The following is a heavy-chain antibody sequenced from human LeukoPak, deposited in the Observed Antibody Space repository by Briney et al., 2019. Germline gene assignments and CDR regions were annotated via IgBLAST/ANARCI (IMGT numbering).Heavy chain of an antibody. J-gene: IGHJ6*02. CDR3: XRLEVSGSYLLGMDV. CDR2: IYYSGST. V-gene: IGHV4-39*01. D-gene: IGHD1-26*01. CDR1: GGSISSSSYY. Sequence: SETLSLTCTVSGGSISSSSYYWGWIRQPPGKGLEWIGSIYYSGSTYYNPSLKSRVTISVDTSKNQFSLKLSSVTAADTAVYXXXRLEVSGSYLLGMDVWGQGTTVTVSS.